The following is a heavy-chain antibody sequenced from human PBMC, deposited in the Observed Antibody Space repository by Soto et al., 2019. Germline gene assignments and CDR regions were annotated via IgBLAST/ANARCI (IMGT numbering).Heavy chain of an antibody. Sequence: QLQLQESGPGLVKPSATLSLTCTVSGGSVSSTSYYWGWIRQPPGKGLEWIGSIYYSGSTYYNPSLKSRVTISVDTSKNQFSLKLSSVTAADTAVYYCARIVGIRNSIGQRYYFDYWGQGTLVTVSS. V-gene: IGHV4-39*01. D-gene: IGHD6-19*01. CDR1: GGSVSSTSYY. CDR3: ARIVGIRNSIGQRYYFDY. CDR2: IYYSGST. J-gene: IGHJ4*02.